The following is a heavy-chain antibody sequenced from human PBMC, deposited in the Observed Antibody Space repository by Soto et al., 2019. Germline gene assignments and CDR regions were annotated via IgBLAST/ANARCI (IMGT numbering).Heavy chain of an antibody. J-gene: IGHJ4*02. D-gene: IGHD3-3*01. CDR1: GGSISSGDYY. CDR3: ARVTPYDFWL. Sequence: SETLSLTCTVSGGSISSGDYYWSRIRQPPGKGLEWIGYIYYSGSTYYNPSLKSRVTISVDTSKNQFSLKLSSVTAADTAVYYCARVTPYDFWLWGQGTLVTVSS. CDR2: IYYSGST. V-gene: IGHV4-30-4*01.